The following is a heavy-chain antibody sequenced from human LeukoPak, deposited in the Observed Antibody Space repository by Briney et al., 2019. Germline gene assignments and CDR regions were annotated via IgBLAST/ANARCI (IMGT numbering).Heavy chain of an antibody. D-gene: IGHD3-9*01. CDR1: GGSISSYY. Sequence: SETLSLTCTVSGGSISSYYWSWIRQPPGKGLEWIGYIYYSGSTNYNPSLKSRVTISVDTSKNQFSLKLSSVTAADTAVYYCVHFDNDAFDIWGQGTMVTVSS. J-gene: IGHJ3*02. V-gene: IGHV4-59*01. CDR2: IYYSGST. CDR3: VHFDNDAFDI.